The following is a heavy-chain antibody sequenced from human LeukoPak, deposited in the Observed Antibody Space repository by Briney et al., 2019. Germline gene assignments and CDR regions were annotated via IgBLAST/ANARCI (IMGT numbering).Heavy chain of an antibody. CDR3: ARGLGSVVVFDY. J-gene: IGHJ4*02. Sequence: SETLSLTCTVSGGSISSYYWSWIRQPPGKGLEYIGYIYYSGSTNYNPSLKSRVTISVDTSKNQFSLKLSSVTAADTAVYYCARGLGSVVVFDYWGQGTLVTVSS. D-gene: IGHD3-22*01. CDR2: IYYSGST. V-gene: IGHV4-59*08. CDR1: GGSISSYY.